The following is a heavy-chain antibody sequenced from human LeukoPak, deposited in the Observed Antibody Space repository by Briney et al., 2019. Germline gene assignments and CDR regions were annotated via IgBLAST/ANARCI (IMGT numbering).Heavy chain of an antibody. CDR3: ARMSWVTGTSGGWFDP. V-gene: IGHV1-69*06. Sequence: SVKVSCTASGGTFSSYATSWVRQAPGQGLEWMGGIIPIFGTANYAQKFQGRVTITADKSTSTAYMELSSLRSEDTAVYYCARMSWVTGTSGGWFDPWGQGTLVTASS. CDR1: GGTFSSYA. D-gene: IGHD1-20*01. J-gene: IGHJ5*02. CDR2: IIPIFGTA.